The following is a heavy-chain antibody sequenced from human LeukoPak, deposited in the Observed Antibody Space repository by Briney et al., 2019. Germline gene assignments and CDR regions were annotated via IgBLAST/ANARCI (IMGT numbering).Heavy chain of an antibody. V-gene: IGHV4-59*08. J-gene: IGHJ5*02. D-gene: IGHD3-16*01. CDR2: MFYNGDI. CDR3: ARGHYGLDP. Sequence: SETLSLTCTVFGGSISGYYWSWIRQPPGKGLEWIAYMFYNGDINYNPSLQSRVAISVDTSKNHFSLELRSVTAADTAMYYCARGHYGLDPWGQGTLVTVSS. CDR1: GGSISGYY.